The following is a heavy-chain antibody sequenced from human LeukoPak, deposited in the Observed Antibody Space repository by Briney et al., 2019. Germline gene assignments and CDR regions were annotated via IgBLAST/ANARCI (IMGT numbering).Heavy chain of an antibody. V-gene: IGHV3-73*01. CDR3: LATIDIVVVPAGPFVDY. J-gene: IGHJ4*02. CDR1: GFTFSGSA. Sequence: GGSLRLSCAASGFTFSGSAMHWVRQASGKGLEWVGRIRSKANSYATAYAASVKGRFTISRDDSKNTAYLQMNSLKTEDTAVYYCLATIDIVVVPAGPFVDYWGQGTLVTVSS. D-gene: IGHD2-2*01. CDR2: IRSKANSYAT.